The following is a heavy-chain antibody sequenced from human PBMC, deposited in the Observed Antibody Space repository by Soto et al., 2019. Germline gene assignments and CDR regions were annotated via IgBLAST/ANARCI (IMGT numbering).Heavy chain of an antibody. Sequence: GGSLRLSCAASGFTFDDYTMHWVRQAPGKGLEWVSAISGSGGSTYYADSVKGRFTISRDNSKNTLYLQMNSLRAEDTAVYYCAKGSSSSWKPSPFDYWGQGTLVTVSS. D-gene: IGHD6-13*01. CDR2: ISGSGGST. CDR1: GFTFDDYT. V-gene: IGHV3-23*01. CDR3: AKGSSSSWKPSPFDY. J-gene: IGHJ4*02.